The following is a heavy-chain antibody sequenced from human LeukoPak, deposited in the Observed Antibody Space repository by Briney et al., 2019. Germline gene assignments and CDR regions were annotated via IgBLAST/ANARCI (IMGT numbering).Heavy chain of an antibody. CDR2: TSGSGGNT. CDR1: GFTFSSNA. V-gene: IGHV3-23*01. D-gene: IGHD3-10*01. CDR3: ARTAYYGSGSYPSFDY. Sequence: GGSLRLSCAASGFTFSSNAMSWVRQAPGKGPEWVSTTSGSGGNTYYADSVKGRFTISRDNSKNSLYLQMNSLRAEDTAVYYCARTAYYGSGSYPSFDYWGQGTLVTVSS. J-gene: IGHJ4*02.